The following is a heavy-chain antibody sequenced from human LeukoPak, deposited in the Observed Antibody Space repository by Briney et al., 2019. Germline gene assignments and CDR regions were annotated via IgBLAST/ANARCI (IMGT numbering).Heavy chain of an antibody. V-gene: IGHV3-66*01. CDR3: ARANSWIQLWLLGY. Sequence: GGSLRLSCAASGFTVSSNYMSWVRQAPGKGLEWVSVIYSGGSTYYADSVKGRFTISRDNSKNTLYLQMNSLRAEDTAVYYCARANSWIQLWLLGYWGQGTLVTVSS. D-gene: IGHD5-18*01. CDR1: GFTVSSNY. J-gene: IGHJ4*02. CDR2: IYSGGST.